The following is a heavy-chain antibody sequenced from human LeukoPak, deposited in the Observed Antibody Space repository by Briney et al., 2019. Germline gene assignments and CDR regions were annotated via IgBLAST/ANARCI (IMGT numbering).Heavy chain of an antibody. J-gene: IGHJ4*02. CDR2: IYTSGST. CDR1: GGSISSYY. V-gene: IGHV4-4*07. CDR3: ARDSRYCTNGVCYTGTYFDY. D-gene: IGHD2-8*01. Sequence: PSETLSLTCTVSGGSISSYYWSWLRQPAGKGLEWIGRIYTSGSTNYNPSLKSRVTMSVDTSKNQFSLKLSSVTAADTAVYYCARDSRYCTNGVCYTGTYFDYWGQGTLVTVSS.